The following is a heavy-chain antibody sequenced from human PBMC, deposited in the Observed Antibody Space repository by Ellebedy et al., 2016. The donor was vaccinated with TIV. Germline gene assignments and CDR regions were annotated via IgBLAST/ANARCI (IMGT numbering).Heavy chain of an antibody. CDR2: VHYTGST. J-gene: IGHJ3*02. CDR3: ARDSKKGWAFDI. CDR1: GGSISNYY. V-gene: IGHV4-59*12. Sequence: SETLSLTCTVFGGSISNYYWSWIRQPPGKGLQYIGYVHYTGSTNYNPSLKSRVTLSVDSFKNQFSLKLHSVTAADTAVYYCARDSKKGWAFDIWGQGTMVTVSS. D-gene: IGHD6-19*01.